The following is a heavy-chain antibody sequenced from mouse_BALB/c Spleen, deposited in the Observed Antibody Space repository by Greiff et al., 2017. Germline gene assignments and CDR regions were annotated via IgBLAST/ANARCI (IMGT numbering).Heavy chain of an antibody. J-gene: IGHJ3*01. CDR3: ARGDYGPAWFAY. D-gene: IGHD1-2*01. CDR2: IDTSDSYT. V-gene: IGHV1-69*01. Sequence: VQLQQPGAELVMPGASVKMSCKASGYTFTDYWMHWVKQRPGQGLEWIGAIDTSDSYTSYNQKFKGKATLTVDESSSTAYMQLSSLTSEDSAVYYCARGDYGPAWFAYWGQGTLVTVSA. CDR1: GYTFTDYW.